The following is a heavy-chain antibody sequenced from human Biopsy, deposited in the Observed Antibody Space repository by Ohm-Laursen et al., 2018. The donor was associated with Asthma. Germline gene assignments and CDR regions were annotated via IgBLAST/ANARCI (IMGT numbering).Heavy chain of an antibody. CDR3: ARRITIFGVVQKDHGMDA. CDR1: GGSMTPTSHY. CDR2: ISYGGKT. J-gene: IGHJ6*02. Sequence: GTLSLTCPVSGGSMTPTSHYWDWIRQAPGKGLEWIGYISYGGKTSYNPSLKNRVTISRDTSKNQFSLRLTSGTAADTAVYFCARRITIFGVVQKDHGMDAWGQGTTVIVSS. V-gene: IGHV4-39*01. D-gene: IGHD3-3*01.